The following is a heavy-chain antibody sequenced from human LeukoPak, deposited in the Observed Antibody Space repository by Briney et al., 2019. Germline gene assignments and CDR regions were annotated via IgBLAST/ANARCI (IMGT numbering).Heavy chain of an antibody. J-gene: IGHJ6*04. CDR3: ARFTYTTRPSDV. Sequence: SETLSLTCSVSGGSISGYYWSWIRQPPGQTLEWIGYIYSSGGTNYNPSLQSRVTMSVDTSMNQFSLRLCSVTAADTAIYYCARFTYTTRPSDVWGKGTTVTVSS. CDR2: IYSSGGT. V-gene: IGHV4-4*08. D-gene: IGHD6-6*01. CDR1: GGSISGYY.